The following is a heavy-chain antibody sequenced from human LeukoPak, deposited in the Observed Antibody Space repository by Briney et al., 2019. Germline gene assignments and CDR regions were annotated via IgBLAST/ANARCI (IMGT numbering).Heavy chain of an antibody. CDR2: ISTHNGNT. D-gene: IGHD3-22*01. J-gene: IGHJ4*02. CDR3: ARDAVPDSSGYLYYFDY. CDR1: GYTFSSYG. Sequence: ASVKVSCKASGYTFSSYGISWVRQAPGQGLEWMGWISTHNGNTNYAQKVQGRVTMTTDTSTSTAYMELRSLRSDDTAVYYCARDAVPDSSGYLYYFDYWGQGTLVTVSS. V-gene: IGHV1-18*01.